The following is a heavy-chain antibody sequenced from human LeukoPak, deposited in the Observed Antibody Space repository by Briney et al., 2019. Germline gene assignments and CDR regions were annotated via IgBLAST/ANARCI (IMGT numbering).Heavy chain of an antibody. V-gene: IGHV1-58*02. D-gene: IGHD3-3*01. Sequence: SVKVSCKASGFTFTSSAMQWVRQARGQRLEWIGWIVVGSGNTNYAQKFQERVTITRDMSTSTAYMELSSLRPEDTAVYYCARDERLLSFLKWGQGTLVTVSS. CDR3: ARDERLLSFLK. CDR1: GFTFTSSA. J-gene: IGHJ4*02. CDR2: IVVGSGNT.